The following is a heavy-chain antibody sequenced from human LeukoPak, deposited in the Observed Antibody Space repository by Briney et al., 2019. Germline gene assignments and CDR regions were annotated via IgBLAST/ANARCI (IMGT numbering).Heavy chain of an antibody. CDR1: GFTFSDYQ. CDR3: ARSLSSSWHYFDY. V-gene: IGHV3-11*06. Sequence: VGSLRLSCAASGFTFSDYQMSWIRQAPGKGLEWVSYISRSTTDTNYADSVKGRFTVSRDNAKNSLYLQMNGLRAEDTAVYYCARSLSSSWHYFDYWGQGTLVTVSS. J-gene: IGHJ4*02. D-gene: IGHD6-13*01. CDR2: ISRSTTDT.